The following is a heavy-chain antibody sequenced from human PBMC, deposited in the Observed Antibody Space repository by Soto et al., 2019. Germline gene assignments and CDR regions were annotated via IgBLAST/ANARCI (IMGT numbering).Heavy chain of an antibody. CDR1: GGSISSGGYY. J-gene: IGHJ4*02. CDR3: ARARYYDWCFDL. Sequence: TLSLTCTVSGGSISSGGYYWSWIRQHPGKGLEWIGYIYYSGSTYYNPSLKSRVTISVDRSKAQFSLTLTSVTAADTAVYFCARARYYDWCFDLWGLGTQVTVSS. D-gene: IGHD3-9*01. V-gene: IGHV4-31*09. CDR2: IYYSGST.